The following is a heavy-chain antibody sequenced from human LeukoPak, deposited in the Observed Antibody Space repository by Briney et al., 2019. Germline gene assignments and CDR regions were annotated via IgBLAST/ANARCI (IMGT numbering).Heavy chain of an antibody. Sequence: GGSLRLSCAASGFTFSSYWMSWVRQAPGKGLEWVANIKQDGSEKYYVDSVKGRFTISRDNAKNSLYLQMNSLRAEDTAVYYCAKEPDSSIAAAPPQNWGQGTLVTVSS. V-gene: IGHV3-7*03. CDR1: GFTFSSYW. CDR2: IKQDGSEK. D-gene: IGHD6-6*01. J-gene: IGHJ4*02. CDR3: AKEPDSSIAAAPPQN.